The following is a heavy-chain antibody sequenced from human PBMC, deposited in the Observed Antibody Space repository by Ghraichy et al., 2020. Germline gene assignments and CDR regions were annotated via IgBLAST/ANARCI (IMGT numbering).Heavy chain of an antibody. CDR1: GGSFSGYY. Sequence: ETLSLTCAVYGGSFSGYYWSWIRQPPGKGLKWIGEINHSGSTNYNPSLKSRVTISVDTSKNQFSLKLSSVTAADTAVYYCARGIAVARIPNAFDIWGQGTMVTVSS. V-gene: IGHV4-34*01. CDR3: ARGIAVARIPNAFDI. D-gene: IGHD6-19*01. CDR2: INHSGST. J-gene: IGHJ3*02.